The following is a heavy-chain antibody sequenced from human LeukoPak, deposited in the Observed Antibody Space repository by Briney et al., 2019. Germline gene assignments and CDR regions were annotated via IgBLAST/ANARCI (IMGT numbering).Heavy chain of an antibody. Sequence: ASVKVSCKASGYTFTGYYMHWVRQAPGQGPEWMGRINLNSGGTNYAQKFQGRVTMTRDTSISTVYMELSRLRSDDTAVYYCAREDLPGPDYWGQGTLVTVSS. CDR2: INLNSGGT. D-gene: IGHD1-14*01. CDR3: AREDLPGPDY. J-gene: IGHJ4*02. CDR1: GYTFTGYY. V-gene: IGHV1-2*06.